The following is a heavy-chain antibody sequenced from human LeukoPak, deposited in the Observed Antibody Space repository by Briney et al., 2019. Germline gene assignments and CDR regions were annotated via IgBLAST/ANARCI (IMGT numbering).Heavy chain of an antibody. V-gene: IGHV3-9*01. CDR3: ARDRRDGYNPYDAFDI. J-gene: IGHJ3*02. CDR2: ISWNSGSI. CDR1: GFTFDDYA. Sequence: GRSLRLSCAASGFTFDDYAMHWVRQAPGKGLEWVSGISWNSGSIGYADSVKGRFTISRDNAKNSLYLQMNSLRAEDTAVYYCARDRRDGYNPYDAFDIWGQGTMVTVSS. D-gene: IGHD5-24*01.